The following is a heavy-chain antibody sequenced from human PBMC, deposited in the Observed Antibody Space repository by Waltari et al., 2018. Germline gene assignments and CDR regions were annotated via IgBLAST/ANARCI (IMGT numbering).Heavy chain of an antibody. J-gene: IGHJ4*02. CDR2: IVVGSGNT. CDR3: AALSGSGSYYPFDY. V-gene: IGHV1-58*01. CDR1: GFTFTSSA. Sequence: QMQLVQSGPEVKKPGTSVKVSCKASGFTFTSSAVQWLRQARGQRLEWIGWIVVGSGNTNYAQKFQERVTITRDMSTSTAYMELSSLRSEDTAVYYCAALSGSGSYYPFDYWGQGTLVTVSS. D-gene: IGHD3-10*01.